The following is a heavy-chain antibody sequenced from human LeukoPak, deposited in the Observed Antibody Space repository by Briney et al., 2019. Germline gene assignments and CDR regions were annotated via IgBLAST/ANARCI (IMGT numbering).Heavy chain of an antibody. CDR3: AVLRSGGSRIDY. J-gene: IGHJ4*02. CDR1: GYTFTGYY. V-gene: IGHV1-2*06. Sequence: ASVKVSCKASGYTFTGYYMHWVRQAPGQGLEWMGRINPNSGGTNYAQKFQGRVTMTRDTSISTAYMELSRLRSDDTAVYYCAVLRSGGSRIDYWGQGTQVTVSS. CDR2: INPNSGGT. D-gene: IGHD2-15*01.